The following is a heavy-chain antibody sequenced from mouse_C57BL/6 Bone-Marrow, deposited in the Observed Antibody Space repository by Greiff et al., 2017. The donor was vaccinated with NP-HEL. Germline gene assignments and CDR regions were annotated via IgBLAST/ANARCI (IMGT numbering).Heavy chain of an antibody. J-gene: IGHJ4*01. CDR2: IFPGSGST. V-gene: IGHV1-75*01. D-gene: IGHD2-5*01. Sequence: QVHVKQSGPELVKPGASVKISCKASGYTFTDYYINWVKQRPGQGLEWIGWIFPGSGSTYYNEKFKGKATLTVDKSSSTAYMLLSSLTSEDSAVYFCARYEDPYSNYDYYAMDYWGQGTSVTVSS. CDR1: GYTFTDYY. CDR3: ARYEDPYSNYDYYAMDY.